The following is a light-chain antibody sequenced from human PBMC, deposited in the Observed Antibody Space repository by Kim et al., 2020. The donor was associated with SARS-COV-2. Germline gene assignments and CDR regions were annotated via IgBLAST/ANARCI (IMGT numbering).Light chain of an antibody. CDR2: EVS. Sequence: QSALTQPPSASGSPGQSVTISCTGTSSDVGGYNYVSWYQQHPGKAPKLMIYEVSKWPSGVPDRFSGSKSGNTASLTVSGLQAEDEADYYCSSYAGSSLYVFGTGTKVTVL. V-gene: IGLV2-8*01. CDR1: SSDVGGYNY. CDR3: SSYAGSSLYV. J-gene: IGLJ1*01.